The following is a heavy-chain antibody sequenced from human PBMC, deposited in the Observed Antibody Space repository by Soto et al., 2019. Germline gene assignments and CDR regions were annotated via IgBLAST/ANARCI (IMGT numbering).Heavy chain of an antibody. D-gene: IGHD2-15*01. Sequence: EVQLLDSGGGLVQPGGSLRLACAASGCTFSTYVMTWVRQAPGNGLEWVSAIRAGGGDTFYSDSVKGRFTISRDNSKNTPYLEINSLRAEDSAIYTCAKVVAQAYCYGMEVWGKGTEVTVYS. V-gene: IGHV3-23*01. CDR1: GCTFSTYV. CDR3: AKVVAQAYCYGMEV. CDR2: IRAGGGDT. J-gene: IGHJ6*04.